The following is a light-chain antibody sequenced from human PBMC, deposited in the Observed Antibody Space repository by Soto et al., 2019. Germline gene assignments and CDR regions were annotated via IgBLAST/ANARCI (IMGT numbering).Light chain of an antibody. J-gene: IGKJ2*03. Sequence: EIVLTQSPGTLSLSPGERATLSCRASQSVSRGHLAWYQQKPGQAPRLLIYGASTRATGIADRFSGSGSGTDFTLTISRLEPEDFAVYYCHLYGNSPPYSFGQGTKVHI. CDR1: QSVSRGH. CDR3: HLYGNSPPYS. CDR2: GAS. V-gene: IGKV3-20*01.